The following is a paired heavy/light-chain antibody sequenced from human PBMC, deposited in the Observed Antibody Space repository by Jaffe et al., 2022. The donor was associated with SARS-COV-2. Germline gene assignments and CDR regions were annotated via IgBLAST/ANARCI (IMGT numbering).Light chain of an antibody. CDR2: EVS. CDR1: SSDVGGYNY. J-gene: IGLJ3*02. CDR3: SSYTSSSTPRV. Sequence: QSALTQPASVSGSPGQSITISCTGTSSDVGGYNYVSWYQQHPGKAPKLMIYEVSNRPSGVPDRFSGSKSGNTASLTISGLQAEDEADYYCSSYTSSSTPRVFGGGTKLTVL. V-gene: IGLV2-14*01.
Heavy chain of an antibody. D-gene: IGHD6-6*01. CDR2: IIPIFGTA. CDR3: AASIAAGRYYYYGMDV. Sequence: QVQLVQSGAEVKKPGSSVKVSCKASGGTFSSYAISWVRQAPGQGLEWMGGIIPIFGTANYAQKFQGRVTITADESTSTAYMELSSLRSEDTAVYYCAASIAAGRYYYYGMDVWGQGTTVTVSS. CDR1: GGTFSSYA. V-gene: IGHV1-69*01. J-gene: IGHJ6*02.